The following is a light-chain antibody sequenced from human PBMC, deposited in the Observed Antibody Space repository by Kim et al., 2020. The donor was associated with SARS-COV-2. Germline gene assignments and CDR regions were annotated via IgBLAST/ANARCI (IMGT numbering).Light chain of an antibody. CDR2: KAS. J-gene: IGKJ1*01. CDR1: QSISGW. CDR3: QHYDSYPLT. Sequence: ASVGDRVTITCRASQSISGWLAWHQQKPGKATKVLIQKASVLESGVPSRFSGHGSGTEFTLSISSLQPEDSATYYCQHYDSYPLTFGQGTKVEIK. V-gene: IGKV1-5*03.